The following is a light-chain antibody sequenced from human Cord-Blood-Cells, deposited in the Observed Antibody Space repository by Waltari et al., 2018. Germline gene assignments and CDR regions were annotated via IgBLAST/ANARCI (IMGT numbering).Light chain of an antibody. CDR2: SAS. CDR3: QXXXXXPXX. J-gene: IGKJ2*01. Sequence: DIQXTQSPSSLSXXVGXRVTITCRXSQSISSYLNWYQQKPXKAPKLLIYSASSLQSGXXSRFXGSGSGXDFTLTISSLQPEDXXTYXCQXXXXXPXXXGXGTK. CDR1: QSISSY. V-gene: IGKV1-39*01.